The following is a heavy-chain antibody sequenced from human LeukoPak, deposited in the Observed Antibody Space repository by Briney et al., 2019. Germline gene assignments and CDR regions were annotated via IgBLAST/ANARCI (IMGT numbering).Heavy chain of an antibody. V-gene: IGHV3-23*01. CDR1: GFTFSSYA. CDR2: ITAGGGSS. Sequence: PGGSLGLSCAASGFTFSSYAMSWVRQAPGKGLEWVSIITAGGGSSYYADSVKGRFTISRDNAKNTLYLQMNSLRVEDTALFYCAKGLYASGSYPFDYWGQGTLVTVSS. D-gene: IGHD3-10*01. J-gene: IGHJ4*02. CDR3: AKGLYASGSYPFDY.